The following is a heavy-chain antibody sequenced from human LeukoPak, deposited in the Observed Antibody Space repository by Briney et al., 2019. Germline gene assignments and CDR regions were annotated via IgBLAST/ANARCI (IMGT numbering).Heavy chain of an antibody. D-gene: IGHD1-26*01. CDR1: GYHFTSYW. V-gene: IGHV5-51*01. J-gene: IGHJ4*02. CDR3: ARTMTGGSYDY. Sequence: GESLQISCKGSGYHFTSYWIGWVRPLPGKGLEWMGIIYPGDSDTRYSPSFQGQVTISADKSISTAYLQWSSLKASDTAMYYCARTMTGGSYDYWGQGTLVTVSS. CDR2: IYPGDSDT.